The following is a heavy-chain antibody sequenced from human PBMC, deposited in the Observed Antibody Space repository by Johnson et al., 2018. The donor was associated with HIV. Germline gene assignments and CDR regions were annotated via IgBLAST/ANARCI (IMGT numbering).Heavy chain of an antibody. CDR3: ARGIIVSPDAFDF. D-gene: IGHD5/OR15-5a*01. CDR2: ISYDGSNK. J-gene: IGHJ3*01. V-gene: IGHV3-30*19. CDR1: GFTFSSYG. Sequence: QVQLVESGGGVVQPGRSLRLSCAASGFTFSSYGMNWVRQTPGKGLEWLAAISYDGSNKFYADSVQGRFTISRDNSKNTLYLQMNSLRREDTAVYYCARGIIVSPDAFDFWGLGTRVTVSS.